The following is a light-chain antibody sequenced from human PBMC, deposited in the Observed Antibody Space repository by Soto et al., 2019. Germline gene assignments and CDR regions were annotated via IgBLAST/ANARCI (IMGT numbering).Light chain of an antibody. J-gene: IGKJ3*01. CDR2: AAS. V-gene: IGKV1-39*01. CDR3: QQSYSTPFT. CDR1: QSINTY. Sequence: DIQMTQSPSSLSSSIGDRVRITCRASQSINTYLNWHQQKAGQAPQLLIYAASTLQSGVPSRFSGSGSGTDFTLTISSLQPDDFATYYCQQSYSTPFTFGPGTKVDSK.